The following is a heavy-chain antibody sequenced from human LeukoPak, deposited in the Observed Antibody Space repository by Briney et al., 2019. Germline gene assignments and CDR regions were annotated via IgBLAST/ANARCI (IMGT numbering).Heavy chain of an antibody. V-gene: IGHV1-2*02. CDR3: ARVGAARAANWFDP. CDR2: INPNSGGT. J-gene: IGHJ5*02. CDR1: GYTFTGYY. Sequence: ASVKVSCKASGYTFTGYYMHWVRQAPGQGLEWMGWINPNSGGTNYAQKFQGRVTMTRDTSISTAYMELSRLRSDDTAVYYCARVGAARAANWFDPWGQGTLVTVSS. D-gene: IGHD6-6*01.